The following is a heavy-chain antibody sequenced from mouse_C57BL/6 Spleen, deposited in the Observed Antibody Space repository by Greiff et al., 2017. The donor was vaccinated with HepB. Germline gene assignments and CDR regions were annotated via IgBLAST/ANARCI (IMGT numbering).Heavy chain of an antibody. V-gene: IGHV8-12*01. J-gene: IGHJ4*01. CDR2: IYWDDDK. CDR1: GFSLSTSGMG. D-gene: IGHD2-5*01. Sequence: QVTLKESGPGILQSSQTLSLTCSFSGFSLSTSGMGVSWIRQPSGKGLEWLAHIYWDDDKRFNPSLKSRLTFSKDTSRNQVFLKITSVDTADTATYYCARSPLYYSNSVYAMDYWGQGTSVTVSS. CDR3: ARSPLYYSNSVYAMDY.